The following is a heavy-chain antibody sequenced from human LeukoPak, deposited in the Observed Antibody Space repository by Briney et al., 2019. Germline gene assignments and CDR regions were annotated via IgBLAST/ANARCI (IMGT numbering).Heavy chain of an antibody. V-gene: IGHV6-1*01. D-gene: IGHD3-10*01. J-gene: IGHJ5*02. Sequence: SQTLSLTCAISGDSVSSKSTTWNWIRQSPSRGLEWLGRTYYTSKWYNDYAVSVKSRITINPDTSKNQFSLQLNSVTPEDTAVYHCAREGWFGEPPSHWFDPWGQGILVTVSS. CDR1: GDSVSSKSTT. CDR2: TYYTSKWYN. CDR3: AREGWFGEPPSHWFDP.